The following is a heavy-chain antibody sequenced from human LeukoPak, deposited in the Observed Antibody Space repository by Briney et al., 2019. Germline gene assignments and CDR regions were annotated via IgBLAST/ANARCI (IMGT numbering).Heavy chain of an antibody. D-gene: IGHD3-22*01. Sequence: ASVKVSCKASGYTFTSYSISWVRQAPGQGLEWMGWISAYNGNTNYAQKLQGGVTMTTDTSTSTAYMELRSLRSDDTAVYYCARAQYYYDSSAPWGQGTLVTVSS. J-gene: IGHJ5*02. V-gene: IGHV1-18*01. CDR3: ARAQYYYDSSAP. CDR2: ISAYNGNT. CDR1: GYTFTSYS.